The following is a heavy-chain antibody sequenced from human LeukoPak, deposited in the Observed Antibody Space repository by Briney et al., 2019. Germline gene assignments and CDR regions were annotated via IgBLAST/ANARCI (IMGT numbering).Heavy chain of an antibody. CDR2: IYYSGST. Sequence: SETLSLTCTVSGGSISSYYWSWIRQPPGKGLEWIGYIYYSGSTNYNPSLKSRVTISVDTSKNQFSLKLSSVTAADTAVYYCARGGSFPNYFDYWGQGTLVTVSS. J-gene: IGHJ4*02. CDR1: GGSISSYY. V-gene: IGHV4-59*08. D-gene: IGHD1-26*01. CDR3: ARGGSFPNYFDY.